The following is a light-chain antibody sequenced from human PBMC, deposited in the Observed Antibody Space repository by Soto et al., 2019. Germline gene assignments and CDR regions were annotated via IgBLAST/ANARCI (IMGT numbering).Light chain of an antibody. J-gene: IGLJ2*01. V-gene: IGLV2-14*01. CDR1: SSDVGGYNY. Sequence: QSALTQPASVSGSPGQSITISCTGTSSDVGGYNYVSWYQQHPGKAPKLMIYDVSNRPSGVSNRFSGSKSGNTASLTISGLQAEDAADYYCSSYTSSSTVVFGGGTKLTLL. CDR3: SSYTSSSTVV. CDR2: DVS.